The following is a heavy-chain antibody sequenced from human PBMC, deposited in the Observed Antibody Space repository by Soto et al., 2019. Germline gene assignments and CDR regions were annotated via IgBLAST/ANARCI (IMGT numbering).Heavy chain of an antibody. CDR1: GFTFSSYG. V-gene: IGHV3-30*18. CDR2: ISYDGSNK. D-gene: IGHD3-3*01. CDR3: EKVRQCGLHYDFWSGPLYYYYGMDV. Sequence: QVQLVESGGGVVQPGRSLRLSCAASGFTFSSYGMHWVRQAPGKGLEWVAVISYDGSNKYYADSVKGRFTISRDNSKNTLYLQMNSLSAEDTAVYYCEKVRQCGLHYDFWSGPLYYYYGMDVWGQGTTVTVSS. J-gene: IGHJ6*02.